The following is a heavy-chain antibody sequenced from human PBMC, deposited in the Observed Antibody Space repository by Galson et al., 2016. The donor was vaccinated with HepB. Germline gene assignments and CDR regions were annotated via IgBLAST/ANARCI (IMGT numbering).Heavy chain of an antibody. CDR1: G. D-gene: IGHD7-27*01. J-gene: IGHJ4*02. Sequence: GISWVRQAPGQGLEWMGRISAKNGNTRYAQKLQDRVTMTTDTSTSTAYMELRSLRSDDTAMYYCARESMPGPWGDYWGQGTLVTVSS. CDR2: ISAKNGNT. V-gene: IGHV1-18*01. CDR3: ARESMPGPWGDY.